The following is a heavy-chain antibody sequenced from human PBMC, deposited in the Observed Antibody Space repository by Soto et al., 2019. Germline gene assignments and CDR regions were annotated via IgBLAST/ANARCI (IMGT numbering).Heavy chain of an antibody. D-gene: IGHD6-13*01. Sequence: GASVKVSCKASGYSFTTYYIHWVRQAPGQGLEWMGRIIPILGIANYAQKFQGRVTITGDKSASTAYMELSSLRSEDTAVYYCARGGIAAAGDTFDPWGQGTLVTVS. J-gene: IGHJ5*02. CDR3: ARGGIAAAGDTFDP. CDR2: IIPILGIA. V-gene: IGHV1-69*04. CDR1: GYSFTTYY.